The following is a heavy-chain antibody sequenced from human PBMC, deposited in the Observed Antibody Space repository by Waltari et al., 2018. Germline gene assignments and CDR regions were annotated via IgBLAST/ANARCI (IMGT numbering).Heavy chain of an antibody. CDR1: GGPFSSDA. CDR2: SIPIFGTA. J-gene: IGHJ5*02. D-gene: IGHD3-16*01. CDR3: ARDGGDGYNWFDP. V-gene: IGHV1-69*05. Sequence: QVQLVQSVAEVKKPGSSVKVSCKASGGPFSSDALSWVGQAPGQGLEWMGGSIPIFGTANYAQKFQGRVTITTDESTSTAYMELSSLRSEDTAVYYCARDGGDGYNWFDPWGQGTLVTVSS.